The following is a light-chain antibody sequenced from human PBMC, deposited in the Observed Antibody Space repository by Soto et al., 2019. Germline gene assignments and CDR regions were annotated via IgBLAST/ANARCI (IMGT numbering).Light chain of an antibody. J-gene: IGLJ1*01. V-gene: IGLV2-14*03. CDR2: DVS. CDR1: SRDVGGYNY. CDR3: NSYRTSNTRQIV. Sequence: QSVLTQPASVSGSPGQSITISCTGTSRDVGGYNYVSWYQHHPGKAPKLMIYDVSNRPSGVSNSFSGSTSGTTASLSISWIQAEAEADYYCNSYRTSNTRQIVCGTGPKVNVL.